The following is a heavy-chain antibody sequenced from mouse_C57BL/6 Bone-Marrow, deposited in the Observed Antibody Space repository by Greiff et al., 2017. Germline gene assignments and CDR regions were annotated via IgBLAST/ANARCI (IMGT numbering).Heavy chain of an antibody. CDR1: GYTFPDYE. V-gene: IGHV1-15*01. D-gene: IGHD1-1*01. CDR3: TRGYDGSSYVLPLAD. J-gene: IGHJ3*01. CDR2: LEPETGGT. Sequence: VQLQQSGAELVRPGASVTLSCKASGYTFPDYELHWVKQTPVHGLEWIGALEPETGGTAYNQKFKGKAILTADKSSSTAYMELRSLASEVSAVYSCTRGYDGSSYVLPLADWGKGTLVTVAA.